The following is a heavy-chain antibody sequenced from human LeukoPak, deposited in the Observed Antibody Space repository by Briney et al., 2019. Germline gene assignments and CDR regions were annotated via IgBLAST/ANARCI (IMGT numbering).Heavy chain of an antibody. D-gene: IGHD3-3*01. V-gene: IGHV1-69*05. CDR1: GGTFSSYA. J-gene: IGHJ5*02. CDR3: ARESEGNFGLWRFDP. CDR2: IIPIFGTA. Sequence: SVKVSCKASGGTFSSYAISWVRQAPGQGLEWMGEIIPIFGTANYAQKFQGRVTITTDESTSTAYMELSSLRSEDTAVYYCARESEGNFGLWRFDPWGQGTLVTVSS.